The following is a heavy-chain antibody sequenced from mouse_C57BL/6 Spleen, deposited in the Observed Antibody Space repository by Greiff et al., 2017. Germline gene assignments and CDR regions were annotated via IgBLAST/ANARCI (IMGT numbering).Heavy chain of an antibody. CDR3: ARSQFITTVVGGY. D-gene: IGHD1-1*01. CDR2: IYPSDSET. Sequence: QVQLQQPGAELVRPGSSVKLSCKASGYTFTSYWMDWVKQRPGQGLEWIGNIYPSDSETHYNQKFKDKATLTVDKSSSTAYMQLSSLTSEDSAVYYCARSQFITTVVGGYWGQGTTLTVSS. V-gene: IGHV1-61*01. J-gene: IGHJ2*01. CDR1: GYTFTSYW.